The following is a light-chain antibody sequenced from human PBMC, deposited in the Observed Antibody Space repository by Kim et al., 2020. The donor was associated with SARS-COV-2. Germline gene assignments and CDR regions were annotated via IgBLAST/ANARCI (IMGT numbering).Light chain of an antibody. CDR2: WAS. Sequence: RATLNCKSIQTGLYNSNNKNYLAWYQQKPGQAPKLLIYWASIRESGVSDRFSGSGSETDFTLTISSLQAEDVAVYYCQQYYSTPPSFGQGTKLEI. V-gene: IGKV4-1*01. J-gene: IGKJ2*03. CDR1: QTGLYNSNNKNY. CDR3: QQYYSTPPS.